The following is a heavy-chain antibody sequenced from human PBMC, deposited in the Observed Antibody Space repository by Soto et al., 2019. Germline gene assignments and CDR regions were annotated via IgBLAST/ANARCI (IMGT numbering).Heavy chain of an antibody. V-gene: IGHV3-30*18. CDR2: ISYDGSNK. Sequence: GGSLRLSCAASGFTFSSYGMHWVRQDPGKGLEWVAVISYDGSNKYYADSVKGRFTISRDNSKNTLYLQMNSLRAEDTAVYYCAKDVLRFLEWLAFYGMDVWGQGTTVTVSS. CDR1: GFTFSSYG. CDR3: AKDVLRFLEWLAFYGMDV. D-gene: IGHD3-3*01. J-gene: IGHJ6*02.